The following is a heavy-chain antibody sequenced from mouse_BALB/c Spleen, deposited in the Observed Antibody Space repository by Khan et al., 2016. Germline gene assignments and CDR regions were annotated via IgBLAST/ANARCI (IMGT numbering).Heavy chain of an antibody. CDR3: ARVRQAVDY. V-gene: IGHV5-6-3*01. CDR1: GFTFSTYA. Sequence: EVELVESGGGLVQPGGSLKLSCAASGFTFSTYAMSWVRQTPDKRLELVATINSNGGSTYYPDNVKGRFTISRDTAKNTLYLQMSSLKSEDTVMYYCARVRQAVDYWGQGTSVTVSS. D-gene: IGHD2-14*01. J-gene: IGHJ4*01. CDR2: INSNGGST.